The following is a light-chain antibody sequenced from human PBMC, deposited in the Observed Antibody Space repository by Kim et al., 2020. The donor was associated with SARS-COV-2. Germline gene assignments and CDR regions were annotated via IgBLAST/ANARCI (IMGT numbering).Light chain of an antibody. CDR2: GAS. J-gene: IGKJ1*01. CDR1: QSVSSN. CDR3: QQSNNWPRT. V-gene: IGKV3-15*01. Sequence: VSPGERSTLSCRASQSVSSNLAWYQQKCGQAPRLLIYGASTRATGVPARFSGSGSETEFTLTISSLQSEDFAVYYCQQSNNWPRTFGQGTKVDIK.